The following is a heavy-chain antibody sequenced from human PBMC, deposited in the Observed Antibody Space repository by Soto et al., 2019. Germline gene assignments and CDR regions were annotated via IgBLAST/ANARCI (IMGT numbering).Heavy chain of an antibody. V-gene: IGHV3-23*01. CDR3: VRKYPGTRPFDY. Sequence: XGSLTLSCAASGFTFNSYAMNWVRQAPGKGLAWVSAIGTDGNTYYANSVKGRFTISRDNSRTTLYLQMNSLRVEDTALYYCVRKYPGTRPFDYWGQGTLVTVSS. D-gene: IGHD2-2*01. J-gene: IGHJ4*01. CDR2: IGTDGNT. CDR1: GFTFNSYA.